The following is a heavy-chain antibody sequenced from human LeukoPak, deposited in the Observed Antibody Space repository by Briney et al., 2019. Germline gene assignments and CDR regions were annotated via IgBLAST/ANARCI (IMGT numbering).Heavy chain of an antibody. J-gene: IGHJ4*02. CDR1: GYTFTGYY. CDR2: INPNSGGT. D-gene: IGHD5-12*01. Sequence: ASVKVSCKASGYTFTGYYMHWVRRAPGQGLEWMGWINPNSGGTNYAQKFQGRVTMTRDTSISTAYMELSRLRSDGTAVYYCARDQGYSGTDYWGQGTLVTVSS. V-gene: IGHV1-2*02. CDR3: ARDQGYSGTDY.